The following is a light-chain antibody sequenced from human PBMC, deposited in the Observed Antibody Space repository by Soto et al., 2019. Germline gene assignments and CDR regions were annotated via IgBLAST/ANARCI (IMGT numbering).Light chain of an antibody. V-gene: IGLV2-14*01. CDR3: CSYTSFSSYV. CDR1: SSDVGGYNY. Sequence: QSALTQPASVSGSPGQSITISCTGTSSDVGGYNYVSWYQQHPGKAPKLLICEVSNRPSGVSNRFSGSKSGNTASLTISGLQAEDEADYYCCSYTSFSSYVFGTGTKVTVL. J-gene: IGLJ1*01. CDR2: EVS.